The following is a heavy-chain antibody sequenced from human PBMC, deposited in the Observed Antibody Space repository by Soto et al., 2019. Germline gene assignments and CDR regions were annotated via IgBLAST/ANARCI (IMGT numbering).Heavy chain of an antibody. CDR3: ARHRKLVTTARYGMDV. Sequence: GESLKISCKGSGYSFTSYWIGWVRQMPGKGLEWMGIIYPGDSDTRYSPSFQGQVTISADKSISTAYLQWSSLKASDTAMYYCARHRKLVTTARYGMDVWGQGTTVTVSS. V-gene: IGHV5-51*01. J-gene: IGHJ6*02. CDR2: IYPGDSDT. D-gene: IGHD4-17*01. CDR1: GYSFTSYW.